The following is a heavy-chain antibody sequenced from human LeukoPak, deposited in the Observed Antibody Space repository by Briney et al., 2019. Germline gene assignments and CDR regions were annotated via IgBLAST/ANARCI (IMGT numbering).Heavy chain of an antibody. J-gene: IGHJ4*02. V-gene: IGHV4-39*07. CDR1: GGSISSSSYY. CDR2: IYYSGST. CDR3: ARGPDTVTTATLDN. D-gene: IGHD4-17*01. Sequence: SETLSLTCTVPGGSISSSSYYWGWIRQPPGKGLEWIGSIYYSGSTYYNPSLKSRVTISADTSKNQFSLKLRSVTAADTAVYYCARGPDTVTTATLDNWGQGTLVTVSS.